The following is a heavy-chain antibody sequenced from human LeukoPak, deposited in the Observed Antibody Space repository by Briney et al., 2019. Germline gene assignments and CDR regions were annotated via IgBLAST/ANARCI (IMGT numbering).Heavy chain of an antibody. CDR2: ITSSSSSI. V-gene: IGHV3-21*01. CDR1: GFTFSIYT. D-gene: IGHD4-17*01. CDR3: IVFGDSNH. Sequence: SGGSLRLSCVASGFTFSIYTMSWVRQAPGKGLEWVSSITSSSSSIYSADSVKGRLTISRDNAKNSLYLEMNSLRDEDTAVYYCIVFGDSNHWGQGTLVTVSS. J-gene: IGHJ5*02.